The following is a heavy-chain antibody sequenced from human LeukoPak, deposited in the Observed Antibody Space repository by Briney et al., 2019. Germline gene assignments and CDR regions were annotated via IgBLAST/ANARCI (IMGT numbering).Heavy chain of an antibody. J-gene: IGHJ6*02. Sequence: PSETLSLTCAVYGGSFSGYYWSWIRQPPGKGLEWIGEINHSGSTNYNPSLKSRVTISVDTSKNQFSLKLSSVTAADTAVYYCATPRGTSCYWCDGMDVWGQGTTVTVSS. CDR1: GGSFSGYY. CDR3: ATPRGTSCYWCDGMDV. D-gene: IGHD2-2*01. CDR2: INHSGST. V-gene: IGHV4-34*01.